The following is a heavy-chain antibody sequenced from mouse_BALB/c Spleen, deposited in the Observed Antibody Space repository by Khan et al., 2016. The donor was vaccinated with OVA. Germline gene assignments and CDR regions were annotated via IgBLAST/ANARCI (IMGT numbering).Heavy chain of an antibody. J-gene: IGHJ3*01. V-gene: IGHV5-6*01. Sequence: VQLKESGGDLVKPGGSLKLSCAASGFTFSTYGMSWVRQTPDKRLEWVATVSTGGGYTYYPDSVKGRFTISRDKAKNTLYLQMSGLKSEDTAIFYCTRLAYYYCSEGFAYWGQGTLVTVSA. CDR3: TRLAYYYCSEGFAY. D-gene: IGHD1-1*01. CDR1: GFTFSTYG. CDR2: VSTGGGYT.